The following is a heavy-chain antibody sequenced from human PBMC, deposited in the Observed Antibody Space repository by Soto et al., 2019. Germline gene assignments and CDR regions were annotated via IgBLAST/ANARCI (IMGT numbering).Heavy chain of an antibody. CDR1: VFTFSIYS. CDR3: ARGSYYDILTGYFFDAFDI. Sequence: RGSLRLSCAAPVFTFSIYSMDWVRQAPGRGLEWVSSISSSSSYIYYADSVKGRFTISRDNAKNSLYLQMNSLRAEDTAVYYCARGSYYDILTGYFFDAFDIWGQGTLVTVSS. V-gene: IGHV3-21*01. J-gene: IGHJ3*02. CDR2: ISSSSSYI. D-gene: IGHD3-9*01.